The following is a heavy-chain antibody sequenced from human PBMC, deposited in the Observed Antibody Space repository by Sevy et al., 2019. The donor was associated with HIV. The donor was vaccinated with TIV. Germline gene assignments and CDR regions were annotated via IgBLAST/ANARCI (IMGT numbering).Heavy chain of an antibody. Sequence: GGSLRLSCAASGFTFTDYDMHWVRQGSGRGLKWVSGISPVDDTNYPDFLKGRFTISRENAKKSLFLQINSLRAEDTAVYYCVRAGGTFDSYWYFDLWGRGTLVTVSS. CDR2: ISPVDDT. J-gene: IGHJ2*01. V-gene: IGHV3-13*01. D-gene: IGHD1-26*01. CDR1: GFTFTDYD. CDR3: VRAGGTFDSYWYFDL.